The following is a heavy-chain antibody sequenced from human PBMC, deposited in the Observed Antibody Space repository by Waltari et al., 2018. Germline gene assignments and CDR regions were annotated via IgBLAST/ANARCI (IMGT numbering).Heavy chain of an antibody. CDR2: IYWNDDK. D-gene: IGHD3-10*01. CDR1: GFSLSTSGVG. J-gene: IGHJ4*02. Sequence: QITLKESGPTLVKPTQTLTLTCTFSGFSLSTSGVGVGWIRQPPGKTLEWLALIYWNDDKRYSPSLKSRLTITKDTSKNQVVLTMTNMDPVDTATYYCANRWALWFGELSGIDYFDYWGQGTLVTVSS. V-gene: IGHV2-5*01. CDR3: ANRWALWFGELSGIDYFDY.